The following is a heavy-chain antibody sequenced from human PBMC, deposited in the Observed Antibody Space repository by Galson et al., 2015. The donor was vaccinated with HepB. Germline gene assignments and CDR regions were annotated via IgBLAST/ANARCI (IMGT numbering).Heavy chain of an antibody. CDR3: ARSQVKYSSSLYVEYYFDY. CDR2: IKHDGSEK. CDR1: GFTFRSYW. V-gene: IGHV3-7*03. Sequence: SLRLSCAASGFTFRSYWLNWVRQAPGKGLEWVANIKHDGSEKYYVDSVKGRFTISRDNAKNSLYLQMNSLRAEDTAVFYCARSQVKYSSSLYVEYYFDYWGQGTLVTVSS. D-gene: IGHD6-13*01. J-gene: IGHJ4*02.